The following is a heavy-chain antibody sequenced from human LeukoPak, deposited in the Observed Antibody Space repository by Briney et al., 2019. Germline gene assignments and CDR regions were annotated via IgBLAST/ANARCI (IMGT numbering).Heavy chain of an antibody. J-gene: IGHJ4*02. CDR2: IGESGGAT. V-gene: IGHV3-23*01. Sequence: PGGSLRLSCAVSGFTFSNYAMTWVRQAPGKGLEWVSTIGESGGATHYADPVKGRFTISRDNSKNTLFLQMSSLRADDSAVYYCAKEFFYDSSAYYYNQWGQGTLVTVSS. CDR3: AKEFFYDSSAYYYNQ. D-gene: IGHD3-22*01. CDR1: GFTFSNYA.